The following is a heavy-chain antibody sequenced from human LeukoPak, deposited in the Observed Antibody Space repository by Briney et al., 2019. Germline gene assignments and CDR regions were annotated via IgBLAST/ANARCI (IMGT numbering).Heavy chain of an antibody. CDR1: GYTFTSYD. J-gene: IGHJ4*02. D-gene: IGHD3-10*01. Sequence: ASVKVSCKPSGYTFTSYDINWVRQATGQGLEWMGWMNPNSGNTGYAQKFQGRVTMTRNTSISTAYMELNSLRSEDTAVYYCARVAGTMVRGVIGYWGQGTLVTVSS. CDR2: MNPNSGNT. CDR3: ARVAGTMVRGVIGY. V-gene: IGHV1-8*01.